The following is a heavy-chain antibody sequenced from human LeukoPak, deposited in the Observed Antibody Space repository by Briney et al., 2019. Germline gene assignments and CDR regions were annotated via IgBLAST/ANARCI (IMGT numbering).Heavy chain of an antibody. CDR1: GGSTRNYY. V-gene: IGHV4-59*08. CDR2: IYYSGST. Sequence: SETLSLTCSVSGGSTRNYYWSWIRQPPGKGLEWIGYIYYSGSTNYNPSLKSRVTISVDTSENQFSLKLSSVTAADTALYYCAKYVSTGWFDPWGQGTLVTVSS. J-gene: IGHJ5*02. D-gene: IGHD5/OR15-5a*01. CDR3: AKYVSTGWFDP.